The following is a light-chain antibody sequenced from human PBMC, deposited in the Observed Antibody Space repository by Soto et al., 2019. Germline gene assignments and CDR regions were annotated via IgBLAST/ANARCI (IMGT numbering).Light chain of an antibody. Sequence: QSVLTQPASVSGSPGQSITISCTGTSSVVGAYNYVSWYQQHPGKAPKLIIYEVSNRPSGVSWRFSGSKSGNTASLTISGLQSEDEADYYCSSHTTSNTRVFGTGTKVTVL. V-gene: IGLV2-14*01. CDR3: SSHTTSNTRV. J-gene: IGLJ1*01. CDR1: SSVVGAYNY. CDR2: EVS.